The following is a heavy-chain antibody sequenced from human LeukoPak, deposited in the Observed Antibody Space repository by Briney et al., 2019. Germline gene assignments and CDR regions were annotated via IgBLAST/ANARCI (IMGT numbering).Heavy chain of an antibody. D-gene: IGHD1-26*01. V-gene: IGHV3-23*01. CDR2: ISGSGGST. J-gene: IGHJ4*02. Sequence: GGSLRLSCAASGFTFSSYAMSWVRQAPGKGLEWVSSISGSGGSTYYADSVKGPITISRSNSKNTLLLQMNSLKAEDTALYCCAKDGHSFSSMWVDFDSWGQGTLVSVST. CDR3: AKDGHSFSSMWVDFDS. CDR1: GFTFSSYA.